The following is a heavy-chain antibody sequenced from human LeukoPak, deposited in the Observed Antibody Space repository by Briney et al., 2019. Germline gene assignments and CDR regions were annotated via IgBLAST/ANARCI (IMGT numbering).Heavy chain of an antibody. Sequence: SETLSFTCTVSGGSISSYYWSWIRQPPGKGLEWIGYIYYSGSTNYNPSLKSRVTISVDTSKNQFSLKLNSVTAADTAVYFCARRAYSAAYWKHFDYWGQGTLVTVSS. D-gene: IGHD1-1*01. J-gene: IGHJ4*02. CDR2: IYYSGST. CDR1: GGSISSYY. CDR3: ARRAYSAAYWKHFDY. V-gene: IGHV4-59*08.